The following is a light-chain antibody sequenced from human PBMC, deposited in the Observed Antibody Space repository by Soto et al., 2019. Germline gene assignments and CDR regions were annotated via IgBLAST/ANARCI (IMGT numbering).Light chain of an antibody. Sequence: DIVVTQSPATLSASPGERVTLSCRASQFVSSRLAWYQRRPGQVSRLLIYDTSTRAPGISARFSGSGSGTEFTLTISSLQSEDFAVYYCQEYIQWPPGMFGPGTKVDIK. CDR2: DTS. V-gene: IGKV3-15*01. CDR3: QEYIQWPPGM. CDR1: QFVSSR. J-gene: IGKJ1*01.